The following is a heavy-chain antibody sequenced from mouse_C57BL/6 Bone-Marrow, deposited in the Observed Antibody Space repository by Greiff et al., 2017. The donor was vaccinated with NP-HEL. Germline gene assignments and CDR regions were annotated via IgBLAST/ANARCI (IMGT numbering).Heavy chain of an antibody. V-gene: IGHV1-81*01. Sequence: QVQLQQSGAELARPGASVKLSCKASGYTFTSYGISWVKQRTGQGLEWIGEIYPRSGNTYYNEKFKGKATLTADKSSSTAYMELRSLTSEDSAVYFCARRDSKDWYFDVWGTGTTVTVSS. D-gene: IGHD2-5*01. J-gene: IGHJ1*03. CDR1: GYTFTSYG. CDR2: IYPRSGNT. CDR3: ARRDSKDWYFDV.